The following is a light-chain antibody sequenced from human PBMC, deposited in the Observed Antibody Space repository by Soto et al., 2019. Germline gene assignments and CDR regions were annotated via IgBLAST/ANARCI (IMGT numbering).Light chain of an antibody. CDR3: QQYYSTLIT. CDR2: WAS. CDR1: QSVLYSSNNKNY. V-gene: IGKV4-1*01. Sequence: DIVMTQSPDSLAVSLCERATINCKSSQSVLYSSNNKNYLAWYQQKPGQPPKLLIYWASTRESGVPDRFSGSGSGTDFTLTSSSLQAEDVAVYYCQQYYSTLITFGQGTRLEIK. J-gene: IGKJ5*01.